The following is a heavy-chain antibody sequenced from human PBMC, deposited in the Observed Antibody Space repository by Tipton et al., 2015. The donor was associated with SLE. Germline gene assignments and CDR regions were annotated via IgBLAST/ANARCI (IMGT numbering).Heavy chain of an antibody. CDR2: ISWNSGSI. CDR1: GFTFDDYA. Sequence: RSLRLSCAASGFTFDDYAMHWVRQAPGKGLEWVSGISWNSGSIGYADSVKGRFTISRDNAKNSLYLQMNSLRAEDTALYYCAKDRAVAGLDAFDIWGQGTMVTVSS. V-gene: IGHV3-9*01. D-gene: IGHD6-19*01. J-gene: IGHJ3*02. CDR3: AKDRAVAGLDAFDI.